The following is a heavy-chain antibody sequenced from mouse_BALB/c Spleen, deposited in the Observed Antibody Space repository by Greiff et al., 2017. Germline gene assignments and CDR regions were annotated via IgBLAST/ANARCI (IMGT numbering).Heavy chain of an antibody. Sequence: EVQVVESGPSLVKPSQTLSLTCSVTGDSITSGYWNWIRKFPGNKLEYMGYISYSGSTYYNPSLKSRISITRDTSKNQYYLQLNSVTTEDTATYYCARFDPYGNSLDYWGQGTSVTVSS. V-gene: IGHV3-8*02. J-gene: IGHJ4*01. CDR3: ARFDPYGNSLDY. D-gene: IGHD2-10*02. CDR1: GDSITSGY. CDR2: ISYSGST.